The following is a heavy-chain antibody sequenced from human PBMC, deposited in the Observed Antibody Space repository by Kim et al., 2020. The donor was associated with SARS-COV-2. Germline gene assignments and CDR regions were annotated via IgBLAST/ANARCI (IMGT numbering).Heavy chain of an antibody. CDR1: GYTFTSYD. CDR2: MNPNSGNT. Sequence: ASVKVSCKASGYTFTSYDINWVRQATGQGLEWMGWMNPNSGNTGYAQKFQGRVTMTRNTSISTAYMELSSLRSEDTAVYYCARGVMGIAAAAPDWFDPWGQGTLVTVSS. D-gene: IGHD6-13*01. V-gene: IGHV1-8*01. CDR3: ARGVMGIAAAAPDWFDP. J-gene: IGHJ5*02.